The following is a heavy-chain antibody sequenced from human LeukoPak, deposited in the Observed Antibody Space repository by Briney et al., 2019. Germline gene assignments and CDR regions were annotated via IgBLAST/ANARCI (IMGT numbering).Heavy chain of an antibody. J-gene: IGHJ4*02. CDR3: ARDLRSKQWLVRAYFDY. CDR2: IYNSGST. V-gene: IGHV4-39*07. D-gene: IGHD6-19*01. Sequence: SETLSLTCTVSGDSIIRSDYYWGWIRQPLGKGLEWIASIYNSGSTYYNPSLKSRVTISVDTSKNQFSLRLSSVTAADTAMYYCARDLRSKQWLVRAYFDYWGQGTPVTVSS. CDR1: GDSIIRSDYY.